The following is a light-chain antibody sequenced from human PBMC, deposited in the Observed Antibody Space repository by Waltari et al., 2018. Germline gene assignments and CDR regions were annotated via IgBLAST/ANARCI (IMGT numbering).Light chain of an antibody. J-gene: IGLJ2*01. CDR2: GNN. V-gene: IGLV3-19*01. CDR3: HSRDASGVGGS. CDR1: SLRSYY. Sequence: SSELTQDPTVSVAMGQTVRITCQGDSLRSYYESWYQQRPGQAPILVFSGNNHRPSGVPDRFSGSSSDNTAVLTITGAQAEDEASYYCHSRDASGVGGSFGGGTKLTVL.